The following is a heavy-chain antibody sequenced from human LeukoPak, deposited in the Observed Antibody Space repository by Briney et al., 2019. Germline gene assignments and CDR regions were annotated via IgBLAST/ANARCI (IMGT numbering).Heavy chain of an antibody. D-gene: IGHD5-18*01. V-gene: IGHV4-59*01. CDR2: IYYSGST. CDR3: ARGKLKRGYSYGYRYFDY. J-gene: IGHJ4*02. Sequence: SETLSLTCTVSGGSTSSYYWSWIRQPPGKGLEWIGYIYYSGSTNYNPSLKSRVTISVDTSKNQFSLKLSSVTAADTAVYYCARGKLKRGYSYGYRYFDYWGQGTLVTVSS. CDR1: GGSTSSYY.